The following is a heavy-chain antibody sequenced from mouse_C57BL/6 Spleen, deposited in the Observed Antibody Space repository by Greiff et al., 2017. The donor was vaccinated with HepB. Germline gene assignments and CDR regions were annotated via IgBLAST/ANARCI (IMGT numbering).Heavy chain of an antibody. J-gene: IGHJ4*01. D-gene: IGHD2-4*01. Sequence: EVQLQQSGPELVKPGASVKMSCKASGYTFTDYNMHWVKQSHGKSLEWIGYINPNNGGTSYNQKFKGKATLTVNKSSSTAYMELRSLTSEDSAVYYCARCGDYDLYAMDYWGQGTSVTVSS. CDR2: INPNNGGT. CDR3: ARCGDYDLYAMDY. CDR1: GYTFTDYN. V-gene: IGHV1-22*01.